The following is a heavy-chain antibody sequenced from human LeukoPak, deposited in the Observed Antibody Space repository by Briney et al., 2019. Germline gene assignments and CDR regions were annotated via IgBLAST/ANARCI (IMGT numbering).Heavy chain of an antibody. CDR3: ARDLAARGDY. D-gene: IGHD6-6*01. CDR1: GFTFSSYS. J-gene: IGHJ4*02. CDR2: ISSSSSYI. Sequence: SGGSLRLSCAASGFTFSSYSMNWVRQAPGKGLEWVSSISSSSSYIYYADSVKGRFTISRDSAKNSLYLQMNSLRAEDTAVYYCARDLAARGDYWGQGTLVTVSS. V-gene: IGHV3-21*01.